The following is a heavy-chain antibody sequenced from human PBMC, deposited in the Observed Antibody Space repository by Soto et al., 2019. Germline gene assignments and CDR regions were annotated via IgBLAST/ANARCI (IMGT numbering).Heavy chain of an antibody. CDR2: MNPNSGNT. D-gene: IGHD3-22*01. J-gene: IGHJ5*02. CDR1: GYTFTSYD. Sequence: QVQLVQSGAEVKKPGASVKVSCKASGYTFTSYDINWVRQATGQGLEWMGWMNPNSGNTGYAQKFQGRVTMTRNTSISTTYLELSSPRSEDKAVYYCARETSGYYHWGQGTLVTVSA. CDR3: ARETSGYYH. V-gene: IGHV1-8*01.